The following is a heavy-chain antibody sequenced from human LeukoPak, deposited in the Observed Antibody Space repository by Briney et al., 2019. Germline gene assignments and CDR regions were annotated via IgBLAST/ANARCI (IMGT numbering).Heavy chain of an antibody. Sequence: GRSLRLSCVVSGFSISDSYMTWIRQTPGKGLEWLAYISGSGSDIYFADSVKGRFTISRDNAKNSLYLQMNSLRPEDTALYYCSTDPRLLMYWGHGTLVTISS. V-gene: IGHV3-11*01. CDR2: ISGSGSDI. CDR1: GFSISDSY. CDR3: STDPRLLMY. J-gene: IGHJ4*01. D-gene: IGHD2-8*01.